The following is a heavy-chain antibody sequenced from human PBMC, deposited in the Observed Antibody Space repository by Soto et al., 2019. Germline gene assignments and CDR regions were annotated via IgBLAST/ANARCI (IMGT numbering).Heavy chain of an antibody. D-gene: IGHD2-2*01. CDR2: IIPISDTT. V-gene: IGHV1-69*01. J-gene: IGHJ6*02. CDR1: GRTFSSYA. Sequence: QVQLVQSGAEVKKPGSSVKVSCKASGRTFSSYAISRVRQAPGQGLEWMGGIIPISDTTNYAQKFQGRVTITADESTSTAYMELSSLRSEDTAVYYCARSQGSSTSLEIYYYYYYGMDVWGQGTTVTVSS. CDR3: ARSQGSSTSLEIYYYYYYGMDV.